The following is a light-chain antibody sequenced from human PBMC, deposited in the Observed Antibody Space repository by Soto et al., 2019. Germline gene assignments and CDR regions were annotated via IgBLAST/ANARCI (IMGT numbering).Light chain of an antibody. CDR3: PQSDNTPRT. CDR1: KSISNY. V-gene: IGKV1-39*01. J-gene: IGKJ2*01. Sequence: DLQMTQSPSSLTASVGDRVTITCRASKSISNYLNWYQHNTGKAPKLLIYAASNLQSGVPSRFRGSGSGTLFTPPMRSLQPEDFATFSCPQSDNTPRTFGQGTKLELK. CDR2: AAS.